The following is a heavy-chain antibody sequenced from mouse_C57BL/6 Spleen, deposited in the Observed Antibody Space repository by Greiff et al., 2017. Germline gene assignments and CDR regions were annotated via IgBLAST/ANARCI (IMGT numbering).Heavy chain of an antibody. CDR1: GYTFTEYT. CDR3: ARHGQIYYDYPWYFDV. D-gene: IGHD2-4*01. CDR2: FYPGSGSI. J-gene: IGHJ1*03. Sequence: QVQLKESGAELVKPGASVKLSCKASGYTFTEYTIHWVKQRSGQGLEWIGWFYPGSGSIKYNEKFKDKATLTADKSSSTVYMELSRLTSEDSAVYFCARHGQIYYDYPWYFDVWGTGTTVTVSS. V-gene: IGHV1-62-2*01.